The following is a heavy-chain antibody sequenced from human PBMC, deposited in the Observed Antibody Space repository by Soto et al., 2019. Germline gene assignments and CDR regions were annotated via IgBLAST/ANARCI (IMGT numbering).Heavy chain of an antibody. CDR1: GLTVSNNS. CDR3: ARAGVYSSAYMDV. CDR2: TFSGGST. D-gene: IGHD6-25*01. J-gene: IGHJ6*03. Sequence: EVQLVESGGGLVQPGGSLRVSCAASGLTVSNNSMNWVRQITGKGLEWVSITFSGGSTYYADSVKGRFTVSRDNSKNTLHLQINGLPAEDTAVYYCARAGVYSSAYMDVWGEGATVTVSS. V-gene: IGHV3-66*01.